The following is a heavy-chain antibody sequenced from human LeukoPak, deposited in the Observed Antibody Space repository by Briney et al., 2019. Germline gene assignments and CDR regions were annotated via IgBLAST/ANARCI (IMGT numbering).Heavy chain of an antibody. CDR1: GFPVRSRY. V-gene: IGHV3-53*01. D-gene: IGHD2-15*01. Sequence: GGSLRLSCEVSGFPVRSRYMTWVRQPPGKGLECVAVIYSGGTTYHIDSVKGRFTISRDNSKNTLYLQMNSLRAEDTAVYYCAKGYCSGGSCPIDYWGQGTLVTVSS. J-gene: IGHJ4*02. CDR2: IYSGGTT. CDR3: AKGYCSGGSCPIDY.